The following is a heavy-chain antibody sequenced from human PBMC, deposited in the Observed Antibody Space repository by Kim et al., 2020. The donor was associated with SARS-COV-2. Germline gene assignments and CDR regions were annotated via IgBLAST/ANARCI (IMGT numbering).Heavy chain of an antibody. D-gene: IGHD6-19*01. CDR3: AREDSSGWGNWFDP. V-gene: IGHV4-31*03. Sequence: SETLSLTCTVSGGSISSGGYYWSWIRQHPGKGLEWIGYIYYSGSTYYNPSLKSRVTISVDTSKNQFSLKLSSVTAADTAVYYCAREDSSGWGNWFDPWGQGTLVTVSS. CDR2: IYYSGST. J-gene: IGHJ5*02. CDR1: GGSISSGGYY.